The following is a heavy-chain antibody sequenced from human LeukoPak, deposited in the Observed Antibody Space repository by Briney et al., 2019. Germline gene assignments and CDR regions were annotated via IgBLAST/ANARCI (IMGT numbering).Heavy chain of an antibody. CDR3: ARDRHSSSWYYFDY. J-gene: IGHJ4*02. Sequence: PGGSLRLSCAASGFTVSNNYMSWVRQAPGKGLEWVSVIYSGGSTYYADSVKGRFTISRDNSKNTLYLQMNSLRAEDTAVYYCARDRHSSSWYYFDYWGQGTLVTVSS. V-gene: IGHV3-53*01. CDR1: GFTVSNNY. CDR2: IYSGGST. D-gene: IGHD6-13*01.